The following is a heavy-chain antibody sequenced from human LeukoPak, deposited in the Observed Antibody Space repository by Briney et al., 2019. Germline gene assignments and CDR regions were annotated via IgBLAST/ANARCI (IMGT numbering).Heavy chain of an antibody. D-gene: IGHD6-25*01. J-gene: IGHJ4*02. CDR3: AKGLAAGSQYFDY. Sequence: GGSLRLSCAASGFTVSSNYMSWVRQPPGKGLEWVAAVGSDGINTIYVDSVKGRFTISRDNSKNTLYLQLNSLRAEDTAVYYCAKGLAAGSQYFDYWGQGTLVTVSS. CDR2: VGSDGINT. V-gene: IGHV3-53*01. CDR1: GFTVSSNY.